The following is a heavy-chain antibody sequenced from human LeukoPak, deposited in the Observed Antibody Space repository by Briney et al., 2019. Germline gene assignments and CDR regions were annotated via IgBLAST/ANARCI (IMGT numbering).Heavy chain of an antibody. V-gene: IGHV1-69*05. Sequence: SVKVSCKASGGTFSSYAISWVRQAPGQGLEWMGRIIPIFGTANYAQKFQGRVTITTDESTSTAYMELSSLRSEDTAVYYCARETEDVHYRPFLEWLGTLFYWGQGTLVTVSS. D-gene: IGHD3-3*01. CDR3: ARETEDVHYRPFLEWLGTLFY. CDR2: IIPIFGTA. J-gene: IGHJ4*02. CDR1: GGTFSSYA.